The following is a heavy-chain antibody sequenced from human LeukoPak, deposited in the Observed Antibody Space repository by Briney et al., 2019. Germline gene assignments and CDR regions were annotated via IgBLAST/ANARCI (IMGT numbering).Heavy chain of an antibody. J-gene: IGHJ6*03. Sequence: RSLTLSCAASGFTFSRHPMHWVRQAPGKGLEWVALISHDEVSTYYVDSVKGRFTISRDKSKNTLFLQMNSLRPEDTAVYYCARQATSLGYFYSYLDVWGTGTTVTVSS. V-gene: IGHV3-30*01. CDR1: GFTFSRHP. CDR3: ARQATSLGYFYSYLDV. CDR2: ISHDEVST.